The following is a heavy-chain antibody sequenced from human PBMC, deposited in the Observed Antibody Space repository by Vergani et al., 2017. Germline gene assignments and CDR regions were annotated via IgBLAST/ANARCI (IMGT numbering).Heavy chain of an antibody. Sequence: EVDLVESGGGLAQPGGSLRLSCEASGLTFWKFGMHWVRQGPGKGLEWVSGISWNSGAVDYADSVRGRFTISRDNAKNSLFLEMNRLNVDDTAIYYCGKTQVTVVGTWWCDPWGQGTPVTVSS. CDR3: GKTQVTVVGTWWCDP. D-gene: IGHD3-22*01. CDR1: GLTFWKFG. V-gene: IGHV3-9*01. CDR2: ISWNSGAV. J-gene: IGHJ5*02.